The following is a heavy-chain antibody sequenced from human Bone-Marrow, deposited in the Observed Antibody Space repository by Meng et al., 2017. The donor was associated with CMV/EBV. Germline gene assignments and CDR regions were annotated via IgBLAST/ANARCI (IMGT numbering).Heavy chain of an antibody. V-gene: IGHV3-33*06. CDR1: GFTFSSYA. Sequence: GESLKIYFAASGFTFSSYAMHWVRQAPGKGLEWVAVIWYDGRNKYYADSVKGRFTISRDNSKNSLYLQMNSLSAEDTAVYYCAKESSSDYYGKHYYYGMDVWGQGTTVTVSS. J-gene: IGHJ6*02. D-gene: IGHD3-22*01. CDR3: AKESSSDYYGKHYYYGMDV. CDR2: IWYDGRNK.